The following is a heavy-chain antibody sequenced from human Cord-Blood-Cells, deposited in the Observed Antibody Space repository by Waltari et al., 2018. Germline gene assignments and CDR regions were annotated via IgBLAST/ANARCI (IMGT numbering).Heavy chain of an antibody. V-gene: IGHV4-34*01. CDR2: INHSGST. D-gene: IGHD7-27*01. CDR3: ARGKLGTSI. J-gene: IGHJ3*02. CDR1: GGYLSGYY. Sequence: QVQLRQWRAGLLKPTETLSLTFAVYGGYLSGYYWSWIRQPPGQGLEWIGEINHSGSTNYNPSLNSRVTISVDTSKNQFSLKLSSVTAADTAVYYCARGKLGTSIWGQGTMVTVSS.